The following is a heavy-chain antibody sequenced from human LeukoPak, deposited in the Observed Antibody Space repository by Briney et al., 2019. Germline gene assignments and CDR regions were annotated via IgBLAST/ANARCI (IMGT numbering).Heavy chain of an antibody. CDR1: GFTFSSYA. Sequence: PGGSLRLSCAASGFTFSSYAMSWVRQAPGKGLEWVSAISGSGGSTYYADSVKGRFTISRDNSKNTLYLQMNSLRAEDTAVYYCAKENYITYYYGSGSYYSPYYFDYWGQGTLVTVSS. D-gene: IGHD3-10*01. CDR2: ISGSGGST. J-gene: IGHJ4*02. CDR3: AKENYITYYYGSGSYYSPYYFDY. V-gene: IGHV3-23*01.